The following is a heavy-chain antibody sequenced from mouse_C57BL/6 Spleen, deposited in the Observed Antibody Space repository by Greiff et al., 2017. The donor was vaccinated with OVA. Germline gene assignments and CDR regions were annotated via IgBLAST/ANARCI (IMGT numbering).Heavy chain of an antibody. CDR2: IYPGSGNT. CDR3: AQSNYDAMDY. J-gene: IGHJ4*01. V-gene: IGHV1-66*01. CDR1: GYSFTSYY. Sequence: QVQLQQSGPELVKPGASVKISCKASGYSFTSYYIHWVKQRPGQGLEWIGWIYPGSGNTKYNEKFKGKATLTADTSSSTAYMQLSSLTSEDSAVYYCAQSNYDAMDYWGQGTSVTVSS. D-gene: IGHD2-5*01.